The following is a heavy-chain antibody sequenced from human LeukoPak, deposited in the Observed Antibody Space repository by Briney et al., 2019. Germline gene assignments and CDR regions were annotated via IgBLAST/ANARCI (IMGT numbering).Heavy chain of an antibody. J-gene: IGHJ4*02. V-gene: IGHV4-59*01. D-gene: IGHD6-6*01. CDR3: ATDPIATRSLLEDF. CDR1: GGSISSYY. CDR2: IYYSGST. Sequence: PSETLSLTCTVSGGSISSYYWSWIRQPPGKGLEWIGYIYYSGSTNYNPSLKSRVTISVDTSKNQFSLKLSSVTAADTALYYCATDPIATRSLLEDFWGQGTLVTISS.